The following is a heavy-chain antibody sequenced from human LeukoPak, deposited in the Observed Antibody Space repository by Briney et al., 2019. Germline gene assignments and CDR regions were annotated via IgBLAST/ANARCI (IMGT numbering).Heavy chain of an antibody. CDR2: ISSDSSYI. V-gene: IGHV3-21*04. CDR1: GFTFSSYS. D-gene: IGHD5-18*01. Sequence: GGSLRLSCAASGFTFSSYSMNWVRQAPGKGLEWVSSISSDSSYISYAESVKGRFTISRDNAKNPLSLQMNSLRAEDTAVYYCAKGIELWLTYFDHWGQGTLVTASS. J-gene: IGHJ4*02. CDR3: AKGIELWLTYFDH.